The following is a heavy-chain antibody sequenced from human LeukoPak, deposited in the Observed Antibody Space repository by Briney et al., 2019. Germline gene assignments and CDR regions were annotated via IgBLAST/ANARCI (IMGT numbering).Heavy chain of an antibody. Sequence: PGGSLRLSCAASGFTFSDVWMTWVRQAPGKGLEWVATISNDESHRHYADSVRGRFTISRDNAERSLYLQMNSLRADDTATYYCALNSGYYRLDSWGQSTLVIVSS. CDR2: ISNDESHR. D-gene: IGHD5-12*01. J-gene: IGHJ4*02. CDR1: GFTFSDVW. V-gene: IGHV3-7*01. CDR3: ALNSGYYRLDS.